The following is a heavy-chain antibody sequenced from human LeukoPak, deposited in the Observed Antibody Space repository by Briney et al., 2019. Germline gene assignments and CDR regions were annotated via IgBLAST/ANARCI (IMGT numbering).Heavy chain of an antibody. CDR2: ISGSGGST. D-gene: IGHD5/OR15-5a*01. CDR1: GFTFSSYA. CDR3: AKDPTVYTYYYGMDV. J-gene: IGHJ6*02. V-gene: IGHV3-23*01. Sequence: GGSLRLSCAASGFTFSSYAMSWVRQAPGKGLEWVSAISGSGGSTYYADSAKGRFTISRDNSKNTLYLQMNSLKADDTALYYCAKDPTVYTYYYGMDVWGQGTTVTVSS.